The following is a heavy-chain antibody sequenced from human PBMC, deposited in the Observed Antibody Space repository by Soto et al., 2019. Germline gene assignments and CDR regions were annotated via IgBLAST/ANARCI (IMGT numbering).Heavy chain of an antibody. V-gene: IGHV3-30*03. CDR3: ARGREVASVQGW. D-gene: IGHD5-12*01. Sequence: QVQLVESGGGVVQPGRSRTLSCVASGFTFRLYGMHWVRQAPGTGLEWVAAVSYDGQTKWYGDSVQRRFTISRDNSKNTVFLQMSSLRTEDTAVYYCARGREVASVQGWWGQGIVVAVSS. CDR1: GFTFRLYG. J-gene: IGHJ1*01. CDR2: VSYDGQTK.